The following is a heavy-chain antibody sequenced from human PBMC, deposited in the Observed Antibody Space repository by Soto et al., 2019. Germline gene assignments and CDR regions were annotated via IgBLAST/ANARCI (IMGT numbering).Heavy chain of an antibody. V-gene: IGHV4-39*01. J-gene: IGHJ4*02. CDR3: GKVLVGATGHTDSDS. CDR2: IDYNGVT. Sequence: SETLSLTCTVSGGSIYRSGYYWGWIRQPPGRGLEWIGNIDYNGVTYSNPSLKSRVTISRDTSKNRFSLKLTSVTAADTALYYCGKVLVGATGHTDSDSWGPGXLVTVSS. CDR1: GGSIYRSGYY. D-gene: IGHD2-15*01.